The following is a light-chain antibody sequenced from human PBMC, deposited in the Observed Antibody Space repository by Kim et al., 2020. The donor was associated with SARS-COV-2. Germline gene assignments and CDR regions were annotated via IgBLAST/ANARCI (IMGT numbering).Light chain of an antibody. J-gene: IGKJ1*01. Sequence: WSPGERATLSCGASQSVDSSYLAWYQHRPGKPPRLLIYSASSRATGVPDRFSGSGSGTEFTLTISRLEPEDLAVYYCQQYGSSPTFGQGTKVDIK. V-gene: IGKV3-20*01. CDR1: QSVDSSY. CDR3: QQYGSSPT. CDR2: SAS.